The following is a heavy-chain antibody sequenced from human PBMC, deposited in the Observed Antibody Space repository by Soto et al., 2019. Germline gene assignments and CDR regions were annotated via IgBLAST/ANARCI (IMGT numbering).Heavy chain of an antibody. D-gene: IGHD2-8*01. CDR1: GTSISSYH. V-gene: IGHV4-59*01. Sequence: SDTLFVTCTVCGTSISSYHWSWIRQPPGKGLEWIANIHYSGTTYYNPYPASRVTLSLDTSKNQFSLKMTSVTTADRALYFCARYNSYAIDYWARGTLVTVSS. CDR2: IHYSGTT. J-gene: IGHJ4*02. CDR3: ARYNSYAIDY.